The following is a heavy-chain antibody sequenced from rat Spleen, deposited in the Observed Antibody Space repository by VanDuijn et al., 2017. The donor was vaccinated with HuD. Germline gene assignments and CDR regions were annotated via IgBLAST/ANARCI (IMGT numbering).Heavy chain of an antibody. CDR3: ARHLREASGVMDA. D-gene: IGHD4-3*01. CDR1: GFSLTSNS. V-gene: IGHV2-1*01. J-gene: IGHJ4*01. Sequence: QVQLKESGPGLVQPSQTLSLTCTVSGFSLTSNSVSWVRQPPGKGLEWMGAIWSGGGTDYNSALKSRLSISRDTSKSQVLLKMNSLQPEDTGTYYCARHLREASGVMDAWGQGASVTVSS. CDR2: IWSGGGT.